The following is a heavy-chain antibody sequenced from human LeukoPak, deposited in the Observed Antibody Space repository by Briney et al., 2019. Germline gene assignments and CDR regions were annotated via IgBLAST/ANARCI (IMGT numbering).Heavy chain of an antibody. CDR1: GYTFTDYY. J-gene: IGHJ4*02. CDR2: VDPEDGET. V-gene: IGHV1-69-2*01. D-gene: IGHD3-10*01. Sequence: ASVKISCKVSGYTFTDYYMRWVQQAPGKGLEWMGLVDPEDGETIYAEKFQGRVTITADTSTDTAYMELSSLRSEDTAVYYCATEKGGSGSYYNPPGYWGQGTLVTVSS. CDR3: ATEKGGSGSYYNPPGY.